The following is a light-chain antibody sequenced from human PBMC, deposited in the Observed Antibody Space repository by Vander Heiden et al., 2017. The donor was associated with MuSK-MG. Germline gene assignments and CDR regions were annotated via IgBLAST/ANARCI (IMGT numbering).Light chain of an antibody. J-gene: IGLJ1*01. CDR3: LEWNSETWV. CDR1: KFGDKY. V-gene: IGLV3-1*01. Sequence: SSELTQPPSLSVSPRQTASIPCPGDKFGDKYISWYQQRQAQSLVLFTYHNCQEPSGIPERFSGSNSATTATLIISGTHAVDDSYYYCLEWNSETWVFGSGTKLTVL. CDR2: HNC.